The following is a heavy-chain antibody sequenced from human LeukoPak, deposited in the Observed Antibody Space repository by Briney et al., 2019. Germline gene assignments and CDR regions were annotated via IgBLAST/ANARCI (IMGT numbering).Heavy chain of an antibody. D-gene: IGHD6-19*01. CDR1: GGSFSGYY. CDR3: ARRAGTFWFDP. Sequence: SETLSLTCAVYGGSFSGYYWSWIRQPPGKGLEWIGEINHSGSTNYNPSLKSRVTISVDTSKNQFSLKLSSVTAADTAVYYCARRAGTFWFDPWGQGTLSPSPQ. J-gene: IGHJ5*02. V-gene: IGHV4-34*01. CDR2: INHSGST.